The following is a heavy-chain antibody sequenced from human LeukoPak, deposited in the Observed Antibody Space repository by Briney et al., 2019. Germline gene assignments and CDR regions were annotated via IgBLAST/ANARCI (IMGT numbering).Heavy chain of an antibody. CDR1: GFTFSSYS. D-gene: IGHD3-9*01. J-gene: IGHJ6*03. V-gene: IGHV3-48*04. Sequence: GSLRLSCAASGFTFSSYSMNWVRQAPGKGLEWVSYISSSSSTIYYADSVKGRFTISRDNAKNSLYLQMNSLRAEDTAVYYCARSNDILSYMDVWGKGTTVTVSS. CDR3: ARSNDILSYMDV. CDR2: ISSSSSTI.